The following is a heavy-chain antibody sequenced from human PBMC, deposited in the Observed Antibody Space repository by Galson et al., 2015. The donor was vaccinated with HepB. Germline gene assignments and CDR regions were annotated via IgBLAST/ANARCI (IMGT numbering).Heavy chain of an antibody. D-gene: IGHD3-10*01. V-gene: IGHV4-31*03. CDR2: IYYSGST. CDR3: SRKSGSGGYYEASFDY. Sequence: TLSLTCTVSGGSIRSGGYYWSWIRQHPGKGLEWIGFIYYSGSTYHNPSLKSRLTMSVDTSRNQFSMDLGSVTAADTAVYYCSRKSGSGGYYEASFDYWGQGTLVTVSS. CDR1: GGSIRSGGYY. J-gene: IGHJ4*02.